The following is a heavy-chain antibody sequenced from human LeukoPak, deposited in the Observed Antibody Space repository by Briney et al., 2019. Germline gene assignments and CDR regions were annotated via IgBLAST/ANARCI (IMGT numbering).Heavy chain of an antibody. CDR2: IYSGGST. J-gene: IGHJ4*02. D-gene: IGHD6-19*01. V-gene: IGHV3-53*01. Sequence: GGSLRLSCAAYGFTVSSNYRRWVRQARGKGVEGDEVIYSGGSTYYADSGKGRFTISRDNSKNSLYLQMNSLRAEYTAVYYCARGSAAVAGYVDYWGQGTLVTVSS. CDR1: GFTVSSNY. CDR3: ARGSAAVAGYVDY.